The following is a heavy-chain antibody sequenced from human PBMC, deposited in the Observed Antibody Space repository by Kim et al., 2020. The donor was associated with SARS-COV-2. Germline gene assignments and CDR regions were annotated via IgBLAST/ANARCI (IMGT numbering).Heavy chain of an antibody. Sequence: SVKVSCKASGFTFTSSAMQWVRQARGQRLEWIGWIVVGSGNTNYAQKFQERVTITRDMSTSTAYMELSSLRSEDTAVYYCAADYRITFGGVIPRAEYGMDVWGQGTTVTVSS. D-gene: IGHD3-16*02. J-gene: IGHJ6*02. V-gene: IGHV1-58*02. CDR1: GFTFTSSA. CDR3: AADYRITFGGVIPRAEYGMDV. CDR2: IVVGSGNT.